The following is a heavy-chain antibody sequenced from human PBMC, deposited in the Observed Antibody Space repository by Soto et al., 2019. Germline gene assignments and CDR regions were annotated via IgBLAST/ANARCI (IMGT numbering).Heavy chain of an antibody. CDR1: GGSISSSSYY. V-gene: IGHV4-39*01. CDR2: IYYSGST. D-gene: IGHD2-8*01. Sequence: ASETLSLTCTVSGGSISSSSYYWGWIRQPPGKGLEWIGSIYYSGSTYYNPSLKSRVTISVDTSKNQFSLKLSSVTAADTAVYYCARQRGSIVLMVYAIEDYYYGMDVWGQGTTVTVSS. CDR3: ARQRGSIVLMVYAIEDYYYGMDV. J-gene: IGHJ6*02.